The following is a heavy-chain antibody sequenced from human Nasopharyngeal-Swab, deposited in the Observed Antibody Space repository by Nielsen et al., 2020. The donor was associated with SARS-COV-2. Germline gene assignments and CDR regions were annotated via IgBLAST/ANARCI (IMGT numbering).Heavy chain of an antibody. J-gene: IGHJ6*03. CDR2: IYYNGRT. CDR3: ARQNVLKHLEWTSTFYSYRIDV. V-gene: IGHV4-59*08. D-gene: IGHD2/OR15-2a*01. Sequence: SETLSLTCTVSGDSMITNSWIWIRQPPGKGLEWIGYIYYNGRTNYTPSLKRRVTVSLDTSRNQFSLKLDSVTAADTATYYCARQNVLKHLEWTSTFYSYRIDVWGKGTTVTVSS. CDR1: GDSMITNS.